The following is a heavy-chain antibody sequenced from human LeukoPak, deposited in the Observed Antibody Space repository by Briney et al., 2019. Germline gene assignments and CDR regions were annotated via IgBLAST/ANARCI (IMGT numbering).Heavy chain of an antibody. D-gene: IGHD6-13*01. Sequence: ASVKVSCKASGYTFTSYYMHWVRQAPGQGLEWMGMINPGGGSTTYAQKFQGRVTMTRETSTSTVYMELSSLRSEDTAVYYCASSQLIAAAGTDYYFGMDVWGQGTTVTVSS. CDR2: INPGGGST. V-gene: IGHV1-46*01. CDR3: ASSQLIAAAGTDYYFGMDV. CDR1: GYTFTSYY. J-gene: IGHJ6*02.